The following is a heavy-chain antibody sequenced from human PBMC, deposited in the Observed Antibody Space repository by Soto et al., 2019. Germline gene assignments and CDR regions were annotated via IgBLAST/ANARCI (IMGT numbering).Heavy chain of an antibody. J-gene: IGHJ5*01. CDR2: TYYRSKWYN. Sequence: PSQTLSLTCDISGGRVSTNSATWDWIRPSPSRGLEWLGRTYYRSKWYNDYAVSVKGRITINPDTSNNQLSLQLNSVTPDDTAVYYCARLIGNSWLDSWGQGTLVTVS. D-gene: IGHD2-8*01. CDR1: GGRVSTNSAT. V-gene: IGHV6-1*01. CDR3: ARLIGNSWLDS.